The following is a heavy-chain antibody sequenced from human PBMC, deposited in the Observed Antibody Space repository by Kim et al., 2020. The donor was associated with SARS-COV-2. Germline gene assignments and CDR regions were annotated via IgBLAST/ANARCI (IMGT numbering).Heavy chain of an antibody. CDR1: GYTFTSYG. D-gene: IGHD3-22*01. V-gene: IGHV1-18*04. Sequence: ASVKVSCKASGYTFTSYGISWVRQAPGQGLEWMGWISAYNGNTNYAQKLQGRVTMTTDTSTSTAYMELRSLRSDETAVYYCARVSRDYYDRSGYRDDAFDIWGQGTMVTVSS. J-gene: IGHJ3*02. CDR2: ISAYNGNT. CDR3: ARVSRDYYDRSGYRDDAFDI.